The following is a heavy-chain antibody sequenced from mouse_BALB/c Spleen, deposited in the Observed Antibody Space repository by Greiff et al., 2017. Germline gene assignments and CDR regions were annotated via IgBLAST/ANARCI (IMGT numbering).Heavy chain of an antibody. CDR2: IYPGSGNT. CDR1: GYTFTDYY. J-gene: IGHJ2*01. CDR3: ARTEATTTVGDY. D-gene: IGHD1-1*01. Sequence: QVQLQQSGAELARPGASVKLSCKASGYTFTDYYINWVKQRTGQGLEWIGEIYPGSGNTYYNEKFKGKATLTADKSSSTAYMQLSSLTSEDSAVYFCARTEATTTVGDYGGKGTTLTVSS. V-gene: IGHV1-77*01.